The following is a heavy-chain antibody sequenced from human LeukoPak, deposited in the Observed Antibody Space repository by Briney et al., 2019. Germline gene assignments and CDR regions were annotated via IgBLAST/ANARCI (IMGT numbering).Heavy chain of an antibody. Sequence: SETLSLTCAVYGGSFSGYYWSWIRQPPGKGLEWIGEINHSGSTNYNPSLTSRVTISVDTSKNQFSLKLSSVTAADTAVYYCARRRTYYYDSSGYYYPYYYYYMDVWGKGTTVTISS. D-gene: IGHD3-22*01. V-gene: IGHV4-34*01. CDR2: INHSGST. CDR3: ARRRTYYYDSSGYYYPYYYYYMDV. CDR1: GGSFSGYY. J-gene: IGHJ6*03.